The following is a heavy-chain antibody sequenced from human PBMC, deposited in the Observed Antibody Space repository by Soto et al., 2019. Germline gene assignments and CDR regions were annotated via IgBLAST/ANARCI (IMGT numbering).Heavy chain of an antibody. CDR1: GGSISSYY. CDR2: IYYSGST. D-gene: IGHD2-2*01. V-gene: IGHV4-59*01. Sequence: LEILSLTCTFSGGSISSYYWIWIRQPPGKGLEWIGYIYYSGSTNYNPSLKSRVTISVDTSKNQFSLKLSSVTAADTAVYYCARRYCSSTSCCFDYWGQGTLVTVSS. J-gene: IGHJ4*02. CDR3: ARRYCSSTSCCFDY.